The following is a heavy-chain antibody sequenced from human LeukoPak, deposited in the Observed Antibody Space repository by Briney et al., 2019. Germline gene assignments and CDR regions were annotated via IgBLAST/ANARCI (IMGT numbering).Heavy chain of an antibody. J-gene: IGHJ4*02. CDR2: IDPKSGGT. D-gene: IGHD6-19*01. V-gene: IGHV1-2*02. CDR1: GYTFTDNY. Sequence: ASVTVSCKASGYTFTDNYMHWVRQAPGQGLEWMGWIDPKSGGTNSAQRFQGRVTMTRDTSITTGYMELSSLTPDDTAIYYCARWRGYSSGWSGPFDDWGQGALVTVSS. CDR3: ARWRGYSSGWSGPFDD.